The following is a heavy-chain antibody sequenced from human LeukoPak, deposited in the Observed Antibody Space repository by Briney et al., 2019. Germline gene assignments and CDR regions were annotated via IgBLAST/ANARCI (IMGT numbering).Heavy chain of an antibody. Sequence: PGGSLRLSCAASGFSVGSNYMSWVRQAPGRGLQWVSSTYIAGKTFHADSVKGWFTASRDNSKNIYYLQMNSLRAEDTAIYYCTRDTKNWGQGTLVTVSS. V-gene: IGHV3-53*01. D-gene: IGHD1-1*01. CDR1: GFSVGSNY. CDR2: TYIAGKT. J-gene: IGHJ4*02. CDR3: TRDTKN.